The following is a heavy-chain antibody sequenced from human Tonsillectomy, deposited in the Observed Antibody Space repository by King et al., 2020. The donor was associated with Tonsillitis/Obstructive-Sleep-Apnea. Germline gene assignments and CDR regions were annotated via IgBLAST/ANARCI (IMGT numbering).Heavy chain of an antibody. D-gene: IGHD3-16*01. CDR1: VFTFSNAW. Sequence: VQLVESGGGLIKPGVSLRLSCASSVFTFSNAWMSWVLQAPGKGLELVGRGKSKTDGGTQDYAAPVKGRFTISREDSKDKVYLQMISLKTEDTAVYYCTTDFVEGGVVVDYWGQGTLVTVSS. J-gene: IGHJ4*02. CDR3: TTDFVEGGVVVDY. CDR2: GKSKTDGGTQ. V-gene: IGHV3-15*01.